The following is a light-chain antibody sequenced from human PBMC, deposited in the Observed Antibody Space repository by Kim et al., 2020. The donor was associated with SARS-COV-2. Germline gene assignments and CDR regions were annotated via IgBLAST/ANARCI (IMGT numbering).Light chain of an antibody. CDR1: QSVSSSY. Sequence: LSPGERATLSCRASQSVSSSYLAWYQQKPGQAPRLLIYGASSRATGIPDRFSGSGSGTDFTLTISRLEPEEFAVYYCQQYGSSPTFGPGTKVDIK. J-gene: IGKJ3*01. CDR3: QQYGSSPT. V-gene: IGKV3-20*01. CDR2: GAS.